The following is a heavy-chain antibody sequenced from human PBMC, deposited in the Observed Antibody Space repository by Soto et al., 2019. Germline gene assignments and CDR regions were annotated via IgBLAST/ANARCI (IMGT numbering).Heavy chain of an antibody. V-gene: IGHV1-18*01. J-gene: IGHJ5*02. D-gene: IGHD2-2*01. CDR1: GYTFTSYG. CDR3: AREYCSSTSCYVYWFDP. Sequence: GASVKVSCKASGYTFTSYGISWVRQAPGQGLEWMGWISAYNGNTNYAQKLQGRVTMTTDTSTSTAYMELRSLRSDDTAVYYCAREYCSSTSCYVYWFDPWGQGTLVTVSS. CDR2: ISAYNGNT.